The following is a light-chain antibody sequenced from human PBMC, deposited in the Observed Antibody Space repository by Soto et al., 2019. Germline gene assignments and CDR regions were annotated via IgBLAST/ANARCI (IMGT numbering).Light chain of an antibody. J-gene: IGKJ2*01. CDR1: QFVSSSY. CDR3: QQYATSPPRYT. V-gene: IGKV3-20*01. CDR2: GAS. Sequence: ETVLTQSPGTLSLSPGERAILSCRASQFVSSSYIARYQQKPGQAPRLLIHGASSRATGIPDRFSGSGSGTDFTLTISSLEPEDFAVYYCQQYATSPPRYTFGQGTKLEIK.